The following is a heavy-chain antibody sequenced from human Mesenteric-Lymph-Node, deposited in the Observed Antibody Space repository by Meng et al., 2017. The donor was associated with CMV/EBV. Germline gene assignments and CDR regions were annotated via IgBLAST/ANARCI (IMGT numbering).Heavy chain of an antibody. Sequence: GESLKISCAASEFTFSSFWMSWVRQAPGKGLEWVGFIRSKAVGGTAEYATSIKGRFTISRDDSKSIAYLQMKSLKTEDTAVYYCSGGVGSTWYQGFWGQGTLVTVSS. D-gene: IGHD6-13*01. CDR1: EFTFSSFW. CDR3: SGGVGSTWYQGF. J-gene: IGHJ4*02. V-gene: IGHV3-49*04. CDR2: IRSKAVGGTA.